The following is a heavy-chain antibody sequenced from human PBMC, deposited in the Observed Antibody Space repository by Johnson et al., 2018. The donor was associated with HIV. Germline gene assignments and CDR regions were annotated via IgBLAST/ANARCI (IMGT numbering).Heavy chain of an antibody. CDR3: AKDMGESEKEEWPSDYYDLGRDYPGQDPRDVVGSLGI. Sequence: QVQLVESGGGVVQPGRSLRLSCAASGFTLSSYAMHWVRQAPGKGLEWVAVISSYGSNKYYADSVKGRFTISRDNSKNKMYLQMNSLRTEDTALYYCAKDMGESEKEEWPSDYYDLGRDYPGQDPRDVVGSLGIWGQGTMVTVSS. CDR1: GFTLSSYA. V-gene: IGHV3-30*18. J-gene: IGHJ3*02. CDR2: ISSYGSNK. D-gene: IGHD3-3*01.